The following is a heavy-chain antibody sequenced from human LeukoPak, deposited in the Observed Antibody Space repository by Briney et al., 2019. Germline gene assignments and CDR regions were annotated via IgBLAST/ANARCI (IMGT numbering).Heavy chain of an antibody. J-gene: IGHJ4*02. D-gene: IGHD3-22*01. CDR3: ARIRNYYDSSGYDYYFDY. CDR2: ICAYNGNT. CDR1: GYTFTSYG. V-gene: IGHV1-18*01. Sequence: ASVTVSCTASGYTFTSYGISWVRQAPGQGLEWMGWICAYNGNTNYAQKLQGRVTMTTDTSTSTVYMELRSLRADDTAVYYCARIRNYYDSSGYDYYFDYGGQGTLVTVS.